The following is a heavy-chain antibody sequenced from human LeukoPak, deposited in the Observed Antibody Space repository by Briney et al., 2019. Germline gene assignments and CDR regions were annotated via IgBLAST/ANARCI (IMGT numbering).Heavy chain of an antibody. D-gene: IGHD7-27*01. J-gene: IGHJ4*01. CDR1: GGSITTTNYY. CDR2: VYYRGNT. V-gene: IGHV4-39*02. CDR3: ARDTVPPRNATEQKTGTYY. Sequence: SETLSLTCTVSGGSITTTNYYWAWIRQGTGEGLQWIGSVYYRGNTYSNPSLESRITMSVDTSKNQFSLRLTPVTAADTALYYCARDTVPPRNATEQKTGTYYWGLGTLVTVSS.